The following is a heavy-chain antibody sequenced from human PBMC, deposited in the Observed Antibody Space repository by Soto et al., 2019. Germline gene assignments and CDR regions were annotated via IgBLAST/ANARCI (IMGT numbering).Heavy chain of an antibody. CDR3: ARGKGITMVRGPYNWFDP. Sequence: SETLSLTCNVSGGSISSSRSYWAWIRQPPGKGLEWIANIFYSGSTYYNPSLASRVTVSVDTSKNQFSLKLSSVTAADTAVYYCARGKGITMVRGPYNWFDPWGQGTLVTVSS. J-gene: IGHJ5*02. V-gene: IGHV4-39*01. CDR1: GGSISSSRSY. D-gene: IGHD3-10*01. CDR2: IFYSGST.